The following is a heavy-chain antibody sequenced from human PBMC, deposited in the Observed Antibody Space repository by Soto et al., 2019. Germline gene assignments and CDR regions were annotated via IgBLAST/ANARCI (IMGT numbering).Heavy chain of an antibody. CDR1: GFSFSSYW. V-gene: IGHV3-74*01. J-gene: IGHJ6*02. CDR2: LNSDGTDT. Sequence: EVQLVESGGGLVQPGGSLRLSCAASGFSFSSYWMHWVRQAPGSGLVWVSRLNSDGTDTDYAASVKGRFTISRDTAKDTLYLQMNSLRTEDTAVYYCARELTAFGMDVWGQGTTVTVSS. CDR3: ARELTAFGMDV. D-gene: IGHD3-9*01.